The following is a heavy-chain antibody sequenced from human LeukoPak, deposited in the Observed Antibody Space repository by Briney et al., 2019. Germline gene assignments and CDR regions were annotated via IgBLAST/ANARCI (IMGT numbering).Heavy chain of an antibody. J-gene: IGHJ5*02. CDR2: INHSGST. V-gene: IGHV4-34*01. CDR3: ARGPLRSWFDP. CDR1: GGSFSGYY. Sequence: SETLSLTCAVYGGSFSGYYWSWIRQPPGKGLEWIGEINHSGSTNYNPSLKSRVTISVDTSKNQFSLRLSSVTAADTAVYYCARGPLRSWFDPWGQGTLVTVSS. D-gene: IGHD3-3*01.